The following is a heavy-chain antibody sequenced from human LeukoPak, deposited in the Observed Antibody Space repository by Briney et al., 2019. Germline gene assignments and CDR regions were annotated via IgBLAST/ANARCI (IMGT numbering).Heavy chain of an antibody. J-gene: IGHJ4*02. Sequence: GRSLRLSCTASGFTFDDYAMHWVRQAPGKGLVWVSRMNADGSDTSYADSVKGRFIISRDNARNTLFLQMNSLTAEDTAVYYCARDPSITAPRDYWGQGTLVTVSS. V-gene: IGHV3-74*01. D-gene: IGHD6-6*01. CDR1: GFTFDDYA. CDR2: MNADGSDT. CDR3: ARDPSITAPRDY.